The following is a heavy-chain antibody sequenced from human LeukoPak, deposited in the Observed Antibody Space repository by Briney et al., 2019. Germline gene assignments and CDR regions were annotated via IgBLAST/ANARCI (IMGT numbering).Heavy chain of an antibody. D-gene: IGHD3-3*01. CDR1: GYTFTGHY. V-gene: IGHV1-2*02. J-gene: IGHJ4*02. Sequence: ASVKVSCKASGYTFTGHYMHWVRQAPGQGLEWMGRINPNSGGTNYGQKFQGRVTMTRDTSISTAYMELSRLRSDDTAVYYCASGDRITISARGYYFDYWGQGTLVTVSS. CDR2: INPNSGGT. CDR3: ASGDRITISARGYYFDY.